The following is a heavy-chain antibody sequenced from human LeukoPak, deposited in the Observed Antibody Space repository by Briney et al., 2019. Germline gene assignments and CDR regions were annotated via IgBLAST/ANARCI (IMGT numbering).Heavy chain of an antibody. J-gene: IGHJ4*02. Sequence: GRSLRLSCAASGFTFSSYAMHWVRQAPGKGLEWVAVISYDGSNKYYADSVKGRFTISRDNSKNTLYLQMNSLRAEDTAVYYCARWSNLGYWGQGTLVTVSS. V-gene: IGHV3-30-3*01. D-gene: IGHD1-26*01. CDR1: GFTFSSYA. CDR3: ARWSNLGY. CDR2: ISYDGSNK.